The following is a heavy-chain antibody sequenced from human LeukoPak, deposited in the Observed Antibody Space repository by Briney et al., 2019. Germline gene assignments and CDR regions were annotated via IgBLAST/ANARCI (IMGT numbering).Heavy chain of an antibody. Sequence: SETLSLTCTVSGGSVSSGTYYWSWIRQPPGKGLEWIGYIYYTGSTNYIPSLKSRLTISVDTSKNQFSLKLSSVTAADTAVYYCARRGGSGRSFDYWGQGTLVTVSS. D-gene: IGHD3-10*01. V-gene: IGHV4-61*01. CDR1: GGSVSSGTYY. CDR3: ARRGGSGRSFDY. CDR2: IYYTGST. J-gene: IGHJ4*02.